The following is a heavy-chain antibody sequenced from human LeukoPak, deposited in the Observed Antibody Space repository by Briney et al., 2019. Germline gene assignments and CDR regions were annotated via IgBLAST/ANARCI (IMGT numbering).Heavy chain of an antibody. D-gene: IGHD4-11*01. CDR2: MFHSGST. CDR3: ARGRVSSSVYYSTYYYYFYMDV. J-gene: IGHJ6*03. V-gene: IGHV4-38-2*02. Sequence: SETLSLTCTVSGYSISSGHYWAWIRQSPEKGLEWIASMFHSGSTYYNPSLKSRVTTSADTSKNEFSLKLSSVTATDTAVYFCARGRVSSSVYYSTYYYYFYMDVWGKGTTVTVSS. CDR1: GYSISSGHY.